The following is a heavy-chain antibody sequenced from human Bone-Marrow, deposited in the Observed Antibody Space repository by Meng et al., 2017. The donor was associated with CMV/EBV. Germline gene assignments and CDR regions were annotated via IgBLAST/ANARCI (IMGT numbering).Heavy chain of an antibody. D-gene: IGHD3-22*01. Sequence: ASVKVSCKTSGYTFTDYGVVWVRQAPGQGLEWMGWISGYSGKTKYAEEFQGRVSLTADTSTRTAYLELRSLRSDDTAMYYCARDSQAYYYDSSGYYPYNWFDPWGQGTLVTVSS. J-gene: IGHJ5*02. CDR1: GYTFTDYG. CDR3: ARDSQAYYYDSSGYYPYNWFDP. V-gene: IGHV1-18*01. CDR2: ISGYSGKT.